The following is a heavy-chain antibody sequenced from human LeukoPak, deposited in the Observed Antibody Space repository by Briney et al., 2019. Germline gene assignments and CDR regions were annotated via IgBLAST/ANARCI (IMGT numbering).Heavy chain of an antibody. CDR2: ISAYNGNT. J-gene: IGHJ4*02. Sequence: GASVKVSCKASGYTFTSYGISWVRQAPGQGLEWMGWISAYNGNTNYAQKLQGRVTMTTDTSTSTAYMELRSLRSDDTAVYYCARVQVAVAGGSPFDYWGQGTLVTVSS. V-gene: IGHV1-18*01. D-gene: IGHD6-19*01. CDR3: ARVQVAVAGGSPFDY. CDR1: GYTFTSYG.